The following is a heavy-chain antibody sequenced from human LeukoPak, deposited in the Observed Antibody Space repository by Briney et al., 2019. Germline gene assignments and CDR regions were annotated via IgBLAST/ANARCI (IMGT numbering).Heavy chain of an antibody. D-gene: IGHD1/OR15-1a*01. J-gene: IGHJ4*02. Sequence: GGSLRLSCAASGFTFSSYGMHWVRQAPGKGLEWVAVIWYDGSNKYYADSVKGRFTISRDNSKNTLYLQMNSLRAEDTAVYYCARESKGAGITTDYWGQGTLVTVSS. V-gene: IGHV3-33*01. CDR1: GFTFSSYG. CDR3: ARESKGAGITTDY. CDR2: IWYDGSNK.